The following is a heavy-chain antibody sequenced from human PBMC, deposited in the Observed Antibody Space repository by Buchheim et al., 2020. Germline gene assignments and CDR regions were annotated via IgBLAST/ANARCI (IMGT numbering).Heavy chain of an antibody. CDR3: ATVYKYSSSWYEGYGMDV. D-gene: IGHD6-13*01. V-gene: IGHV3-30-3*01. CDR1: GFTFSSYA. CDR2: ISYDGSNK. Sequence: QVQLVESGGGVVQPGRSLRLSCAASGFTFSSYAMHWVRQAPGKGLEWVAVISYDGSNKYYADSVKGRFTISRDNSKNTLYLQMNSLRAEDTAVYYCATVYKYSSSWYEGYGMDVWGQGTT. J-gene: IGHJ6*02.